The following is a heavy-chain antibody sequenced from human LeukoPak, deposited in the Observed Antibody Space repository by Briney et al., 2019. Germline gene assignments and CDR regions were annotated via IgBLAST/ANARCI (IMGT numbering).Heavy chain of an antibody. CDR3: ARDLNYYDSSGYFE. CDR1: GYTFTGYY. J-gene: IGHJ4*02. CDR2: INPNSGGT. D-gene: IGHD3-22*01. Sequence: GASVKVSCKASGYTFTGYYMHWVRRAPGQGLEWMGWINPNSGGTNYAQKFQGRVTMTRDTSTSTVYMELSSLRSEDTAVYYCARDLNYYDSSGYFEWGQGTLVTVSS. V-gene: IGHV1-2*02.